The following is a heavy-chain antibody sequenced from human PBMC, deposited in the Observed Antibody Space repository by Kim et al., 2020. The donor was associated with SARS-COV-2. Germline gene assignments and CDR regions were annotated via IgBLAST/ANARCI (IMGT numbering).Heavy chain of an antibody. Sequence: YNPSLKIRVTISVDTYKNQFSLKLSSVTAADTAVYYCASLLPNGGYEFSNWGQGTLVTVSS. V-gene: IGHV4-34*01. D-gene: IGHD5-12*01. CDR3: ASLLPNGGYEFSN. J-gene: IGHJ4*02.